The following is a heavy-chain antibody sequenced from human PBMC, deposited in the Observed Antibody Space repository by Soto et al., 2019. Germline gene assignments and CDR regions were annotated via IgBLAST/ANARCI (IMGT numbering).Heavy chain of an antibody. D-gene: IGHD3-22*01. V-gene: IGHV5-10-1*01. CDR2: IDPTDSYV. CDR1: GYIFTTYW. CDR3: VRQDDSSGYYSFFDY. Sequence: GESLKISCNGSGYIFTTYWISWVRQMPGKGLEWMGRIDPTDSYVNYSPSLQGHVTISADKSISTAYLQWSSLKASDAAMYYCVRQDDSSGYYSFFDYWGQGTQVTVSS. J-gene: IGHJ4*01.